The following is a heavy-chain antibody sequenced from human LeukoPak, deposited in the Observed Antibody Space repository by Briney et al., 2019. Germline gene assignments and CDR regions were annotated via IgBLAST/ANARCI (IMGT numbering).Heavy chain of an antibody. D-gene: IGHD2-2*01. CDR3: ARLKDIVAVPAANVGFDY. CDR2: INPNSGGT. Sequence: GASVKVSCKASGYTFTGYYMHWVRQAPGQGLEWMGWINPNSGGTNYAQKFQGRVTMTRDTSISTAYMELSRLRSDDTAVYYCARLKDIVAVPAANVGFDYWGQGTLVTVSS. V-gene: IGHV1-2*02. J-gene: IGHJ4*02. CDR1: GYTFTGYY.